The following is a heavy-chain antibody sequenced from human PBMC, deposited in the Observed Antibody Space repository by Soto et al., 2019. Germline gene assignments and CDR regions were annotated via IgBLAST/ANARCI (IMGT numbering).Heavy chain of an antibody. J-gene: IGHJ6*02. CDR3: ASSNIAAAGFYYYGMDV. D-gene: IGHD6-13*01. CDR2: IYYSGTT. CDR1: GGSISSYY. Sequence: SETLSLTCTVSGGSISSYYWSWIRQPPGKGLEWIGYIYYSGTTNYNPPLKSRVTISVDTSKNQFSLKLSSVTAADTAVYYCASSNIAAAGFYYYGMDVWGRGTTVT. V-gene: IGHV4-59*01.